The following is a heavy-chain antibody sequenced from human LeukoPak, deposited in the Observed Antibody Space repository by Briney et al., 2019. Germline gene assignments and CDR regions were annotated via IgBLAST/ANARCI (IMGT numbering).Heavy chain of an antibody. CDR1: GYTFINYG. Sequence: ASVKVSCKTSGYTFINYGISWVRQAPGQGLEWMGWISGYNGKTNYAQNLQGRVTVTMDTSTSTAYMELRSLRSDDTAVYYCARWSGGSDWLYHYGMDVWGQGTTVTVSS. J-gene: IGHJ6*02. V-gene: IGHV1-18*01. CDR3: ARWSGGSDWLYHYGMDV. CDR2: ISGYNGKT. D-gene: IGHD6-19*01.